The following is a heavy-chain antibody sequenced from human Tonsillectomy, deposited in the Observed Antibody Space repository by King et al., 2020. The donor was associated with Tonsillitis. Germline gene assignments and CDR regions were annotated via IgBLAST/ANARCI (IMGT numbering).Heavy chain of an antibody. CDR1: GFTFSNYG. CDR3: ARDRNRVVATDFDY. D-gene: IGHD1-26*01. Sequence: VQLVEAGGGVVQPGRVLRLSCAASGFTFSNYGMHWVRQGPGKGLEWVAVLWYDGNNKYYSDSVKGRFTISRDNSKNTLYLQMNSLRAEETAGYYCARDRNRVVATDFDYWGQGTLVTVSS. J-gene: IGHJ4*02. CDR2: LWYDGNNK. V-gene: IGHV3-33*08.